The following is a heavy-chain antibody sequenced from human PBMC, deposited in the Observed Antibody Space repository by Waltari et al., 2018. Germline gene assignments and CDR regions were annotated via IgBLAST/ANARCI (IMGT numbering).Heavy chain of an antibody. D-gene: IGHD3-16*01. V-gene: IGHV4-59*01. CDR2: IYYSGST. Sequence: QVQLQESGPGLVKPSETLSLTCTVSGGSISSYYWSWIRQPPGKGLEWIGYIYYSGSTNYNPSLKSRVTISVDTSKNQFSLKLSSVTAADTAVYYCARGGAGGFDYWGQGTLVTVSS. CDR3: ARGGAGGFDY. J-gene: IGHJ4*02. CDR1: GGSISSYY.